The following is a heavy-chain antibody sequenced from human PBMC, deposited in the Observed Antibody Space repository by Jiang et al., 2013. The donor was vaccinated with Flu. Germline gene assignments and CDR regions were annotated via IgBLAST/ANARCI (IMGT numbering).Heavy chain of an antibody. CDR1: GGPISSSSYY. Sequence: PGLVKPSETLSLTCTVSGGPISSSSYYWGWIRQPPGKGLEWIGSIYYSGSTYYNPSLKSRVTISVDTSKNQFSLKLSSVTAADTAVYYCARHIPSIAARPGYEFDYWGQGTLVTVSS. V-gene: IGHV4-39*01. CDR2: IYYSGST. CDR3: ARHIPSIAARPGYEFDY. D-gene: IGHD6-6*01. J-gene: IGHJ4*02.